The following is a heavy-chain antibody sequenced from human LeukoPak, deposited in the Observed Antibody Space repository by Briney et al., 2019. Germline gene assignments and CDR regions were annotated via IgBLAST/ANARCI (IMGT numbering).Heavy chain of an antibody. J-gene: IGHJ4*02. CDR1: GFTFGDYA. CDR3: TRNVVGAERTPDLYYFDY. Sequence: TGGSQRLSCTASGFTFGDYAMSWVRQAPGKGLEWVSFIRSKAYGGTTEYAASVKGRFTISRDDSKSIAYLQMNSLKTEDTAAYYCTRNVVGAERTPDLYYFDYWGQGTLVTVSS. V-gene: IGHV3-49*04. D-gene: IGHD1-26*01. CDR2: IRSKAYGGTT.